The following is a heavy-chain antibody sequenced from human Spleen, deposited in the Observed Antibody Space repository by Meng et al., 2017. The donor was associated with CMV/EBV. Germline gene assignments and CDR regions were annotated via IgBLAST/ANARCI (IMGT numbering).Heavy chain of an antibody. CDR3: ARPSLKYGMDV. D-gene: IGHD2-8*01. V-gene: IGHV3-66*02. Sequence: GESLKISCAASGFIFSSYAMSWVRQAPGKGLEWVSVIYSGGSTYYADSVKGRFTISRDNSKNTLYLQMNSLRAEDTAVYYCARPSLKYGMDVWGQGTTVTVSS. CDR2: IYSGGST. J-gene: IGHJ6*02. CDR1: GFIFSSYA.